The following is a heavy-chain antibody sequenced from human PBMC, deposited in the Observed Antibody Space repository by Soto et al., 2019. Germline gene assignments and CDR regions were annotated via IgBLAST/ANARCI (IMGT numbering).Heavy chain of an antibody. V-gene: IGHV4-34*01. D-gene: IGHD6-13*01. J-gene: IGHJ4*01. CDR3: ARGRGAAAGTNFDY. CDR2: INHSGST. CDR1: GGSFSGYY. Sequence: PSETLSLTCAVYGGSFSGYYWSWIRQPPGKGLEWIGEINHSGSTNYNPSLKSRVTISVDTSKNQFALKLSSVTAADAAVYYCARGRGAAAGTNFDYWGHGTLVTVSS.